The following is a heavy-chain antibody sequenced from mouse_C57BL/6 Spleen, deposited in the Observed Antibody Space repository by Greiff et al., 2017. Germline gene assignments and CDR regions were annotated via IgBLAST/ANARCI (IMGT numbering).Heavy chain of an antibody. CDR2: IYPGDGDT. D-gene: IGHD3-2*02. Sequence: VQLQQSGPELVKPGASVKISCKASGYAFSSSWMNWVKQRPGKGLEWIGRIYPGDGDTNYNGKFKGKATLTADKSSSPAYMQLSSLTSEDSAVYSCARTAQAAFADWGHGTLVTVAA. CDR1: GYAFSSSW. J-gene: IGHJ3*01. V-gene: IGHV1-82*01. CDR3: ARTAQAAFAD.